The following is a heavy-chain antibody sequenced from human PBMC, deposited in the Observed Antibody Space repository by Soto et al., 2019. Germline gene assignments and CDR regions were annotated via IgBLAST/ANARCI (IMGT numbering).Heavy chain of an antibody. J-gene: IGHJ6*03. CDR2: ISAYNGNT. Sequence: QVQLVQSGAEVKKPGASVKVSCKASGYTFASYGLSWVRQAPGQGLEWMGWISAYNGNTNYAQKFQGRVTMTTDTSTSTAYMELRSLRSDDTAVYYCARTYSSSSSLYYFYMDVRGKGTAVTVSS. CDR3: ARTYSSSSSLYYFYMDV. D-gene: IGHD6-6*01. V-gene: IGHV1-18*01. CDR1: GYTFASYG.